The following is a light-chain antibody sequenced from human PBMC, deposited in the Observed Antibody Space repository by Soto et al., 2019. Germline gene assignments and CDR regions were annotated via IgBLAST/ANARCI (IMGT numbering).Light chain of an antibody. Sequence: QSVLTQPASVSGSPGQSITISCTGTSGDIGSYNRVSWYQQHPGKAPTLIIYEVTDRPSGVSNRFSGSKSGNTASLTISGLQTEDEAEYYCSSYTNINKRACVFGTGTKLTVL. V-gene: IGLV2-14*01. J-gene: IGLJ1*01. CDR1: SGDIGSYNR. CDR3: SSYTNINKRACV. CDR2: EVT.